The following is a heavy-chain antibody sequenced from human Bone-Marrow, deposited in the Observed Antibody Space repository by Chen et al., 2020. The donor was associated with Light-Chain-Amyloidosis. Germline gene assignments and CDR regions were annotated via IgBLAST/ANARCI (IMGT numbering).Heavy chain of an antibody. D-gene: IGHD6-13*01. CDR3: ARAGSSWFQKQWLVGYYYGMDV. CDR1: GYTFTSYD. V-gene: IGHV1-8*01. Sequence: QVQLVQSGAEVKKPGASVKVSCKASGYTFTSYDINWVRQATGQGLEWMGWMNPNSGNTGYAQKFQGRVTMTRNTSISTAYMELSSLRSEDTAVYYCARAGSSWFQKQWLVGYYYGMDVWGQGTTVTVSS. J-gene: IGHJ6*02. CDR2: MNPNSGNT.